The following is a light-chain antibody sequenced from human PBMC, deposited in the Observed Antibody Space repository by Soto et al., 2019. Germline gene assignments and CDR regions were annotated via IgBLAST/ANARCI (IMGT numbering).Light chain of an antibody. CDR3: SSYRRGSTYV. CDR2: DVT. J-gene: IGLJ1*01. V-gene: IGLV2-14*01. Sequence: QSVLTQPASVSGSPGQSITVSCTGTSSDVGGYNYVSWYQQHPGKAPRLMIYDVTNRPSGVSNRFSGSKSGNTASLTISGRQAEDEADYYCSSYRRGSTYVFGTGTKVTV. CDR1: SSDVGGYNY.